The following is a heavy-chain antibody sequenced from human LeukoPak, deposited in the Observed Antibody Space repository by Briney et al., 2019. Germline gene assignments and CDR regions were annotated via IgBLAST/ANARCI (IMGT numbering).Heavy chain of an antibody. Sequence: ASVKVSCKASGYTFTGYYIHWVRQAPGQGLEWMGWSNPNTGDTNYPQKFQGRVTMTRATSISTAYMELSRLRSDDTAVYYCARDNYYGSGSYSWFDPWGQGTLVTVSS. D-gene: IGHD3-10*01. V-gene: IGHV1-2*02. CDR2: SNPNTGDT. CDR3: ARDNYYGSGSYSWFDP. J-gene: IGHJ5*02. CDR1: GYTFTGYY.